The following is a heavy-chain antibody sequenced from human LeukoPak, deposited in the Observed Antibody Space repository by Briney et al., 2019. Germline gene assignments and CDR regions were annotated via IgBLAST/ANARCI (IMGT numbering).Heavy chain of an antibody. CDR3: ARALAAGGFYDN. V-gene: IGHV1-18*01. J-gene: IGHJ4*02. D-gene: IGHD6-13*01. CDR2: ISAYNGNT. Sequence: ASVKVSCKASGYTFTTYGISWVRQAPGQGLEWMGWISAYNGNTNYAQKLQVRVTVTTDTSTSTAYMELRSLRSDDTAVYYCARALAAGGFYDNWGQGTLVTVSS. CDR1: GYTFTTYG.